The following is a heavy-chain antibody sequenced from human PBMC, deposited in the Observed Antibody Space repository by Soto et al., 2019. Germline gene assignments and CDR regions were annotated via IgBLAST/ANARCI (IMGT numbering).Heavy chain of an antibody. J-gene: IGHJ6*02. CDR2: ISAYNGNT. Sequence: QVQLVQSGAEVKKPGASVKLSCKASGYIFTSYGISWVRQAPGQGLEWMGWISAYNGNTNYAQKLQGRVTMSRDTSTSTAYMELRSLRSDDTAVYYCGRSVGLSYGMDVWGQGTTVTVSS. CDR1: GYIFTSYG. D-gene: IGHD1-26*01. V-gene: IGHV1-18*01. CDR3: GRSVGLSYGMDV.